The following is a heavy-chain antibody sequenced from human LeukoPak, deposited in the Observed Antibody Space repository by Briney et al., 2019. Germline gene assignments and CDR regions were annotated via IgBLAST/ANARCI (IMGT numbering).Heavy chain of an antibody. D-gene: IGHD3-10*01. CDR2: INPNSGGT. J-gene: IGHJ6*03. V-gene: IGHV1-2*02. CDR1: GYTFTGYY. CDR3: ARSLTRTGLLWFGETDYYYYYYMDV. Sequence: ASVKVSCKASGYTFTGYYMHWVRQAPGQGLEWMGWINPNSGGTNYAQKFQGRVTMTRDTSISTAYMELSRLRSDDTAVYYCARSLTRTGLLWFGETDYYYYYYMDVWGKGTTVTISS.